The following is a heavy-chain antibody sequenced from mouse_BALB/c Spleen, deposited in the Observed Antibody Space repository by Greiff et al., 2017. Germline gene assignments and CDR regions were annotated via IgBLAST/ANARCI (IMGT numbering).Heavy chain of an antibody. CDR2: IDPSDSET. D-gene: IGHD1-2*01. CDR3: ARGDSYYGPDY. Sequence: QVQLQQPGAELVKPGAPVKLSCKASGYTFTSYWMNWVKQRPGRGLEWIGRIDPSDSETHYNQKFKDKATLTVDKSSSTAYIQLSSLTSEDSAVYYCARGDSYYGPDYWGQGTTLTVSS. V-gene: IGHV1-69*02. J-gene: IGHJ2*01. CDR1: GYTFTSYW.